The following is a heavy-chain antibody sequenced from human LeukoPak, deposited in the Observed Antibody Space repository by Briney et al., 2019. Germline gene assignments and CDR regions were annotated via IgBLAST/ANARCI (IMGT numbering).Heavy chain of an antibody. V-gene: IGHV1-8*03. J-gene: IGHJ4*02. D-gene: IGHD2-2*01. Sequence: GASAKVSCKSSGYTFTSYDINWVRQATGQGLEWMGWMNPNSGNTGYAQKFQGRVTITRNTSISTAYMELSSLRSEDTAVYYCARGAGYCSTTSCSLGYWGQGTLVTASS. CDR3: ARGAGYCSTTSCSLGY. CDR1: GYTFTSYD. CDR2: MNPNSGNT.